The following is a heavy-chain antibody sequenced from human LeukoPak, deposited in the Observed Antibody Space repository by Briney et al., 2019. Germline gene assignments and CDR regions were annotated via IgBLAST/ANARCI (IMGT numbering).Heavy chain of an antibody. J-gene: IGHJ4*02. D-gene: IGHD6-13*01. CDR1: GYTFSNYD. CDR3: ARGVKGQQLGY. Sequence: ASVKVSCKASGYTFSNYDIIWVRQATGQGLEWMGWMNPNCGNTGYTQNFQGRVTMTRNTSISTAYMDLSSLRSEDTAVYYCARGVKGQQLGYWGQGTLVTVSS. V-gene: IGHV1-8*01. CDR2: MNPNCGNT.